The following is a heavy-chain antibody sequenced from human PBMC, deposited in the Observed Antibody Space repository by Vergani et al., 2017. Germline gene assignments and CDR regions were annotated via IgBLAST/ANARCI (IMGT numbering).Heavy chain of an antibody. J-gene: IGHJ6*02. Sequence: QVQLVQSGAEVKKPGASVKVSCKASGYTFTSYDINWVRQATGQGREWMGWMNPNSGNTGYAQKFQGRVTITRNTSISTAYMELSSLRSEETAVNYCARAGYSSSWYAYYYGMDVWGQGTTVTVSS. D-gene: IGHD6-13*01. V-gene: IGHV1-8*03. CDR1: GYTFTSYD. CDR2: MNPNSGNT. CDR3: ARAGYSSSWYAYYYGMDV.